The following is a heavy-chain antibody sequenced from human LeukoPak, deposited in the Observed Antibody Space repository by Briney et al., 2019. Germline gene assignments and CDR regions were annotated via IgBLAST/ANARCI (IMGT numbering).Heavy chain of an antibody. V-gene: IGHV4-34*01. CDR1: GGSFSGYY. CDR2: INHSGST. D-gene: IGHD3-3*01. Sequence: SETLSLTCAVYGGSFSGYYWSWIRQPPGKGLEWIGEINHSGSTNYNPSLKSRVTISVDTSKHQFSLKLSSVTAADTAVYYCARGDYDFWSGYLDWGQGTLVTVSS. J-gene: IGHJ4*02. CDR3: ARGDYDFWSGYLD.